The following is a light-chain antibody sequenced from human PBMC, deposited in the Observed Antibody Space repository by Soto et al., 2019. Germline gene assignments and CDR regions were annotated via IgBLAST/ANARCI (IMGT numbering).Light chain of an antibody. J-gene: IGKJ4*01. CDR2: GAS. CDR1: QSVSSSY. Sequence: EIVLTQSPGTLSLSPGERATLSCRASQSVSSSYLAWYQQKPGQAPRLLIYGASSRATGIPDRFSGSGSGTDFSLSISRLEREDFAVYYCQQYGSSPLTFGGRTKVEIK. V-gene: IGKV3-20*01. CDR3: QQYGSSPLT.